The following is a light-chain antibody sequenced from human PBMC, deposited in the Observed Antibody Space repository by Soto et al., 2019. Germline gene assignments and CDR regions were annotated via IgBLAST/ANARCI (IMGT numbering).Light chain of an antibody. Sequence: EIVLTQSPGTLSLSPGERATLSCRASQSVSSRNLAWYQQKPGQSPRLLIYGASSRATGIPDRFSGSGSGTDFTLTISRLEPEDFAVYYCQQYGSSPRTFGQGTKVVIQ. CDR2: GAS. CDR1: QSVSSRN. V-gene: IGKV3-20*01. J-gene: IGKJ1*01. CDR3: QQYGSSPRT.